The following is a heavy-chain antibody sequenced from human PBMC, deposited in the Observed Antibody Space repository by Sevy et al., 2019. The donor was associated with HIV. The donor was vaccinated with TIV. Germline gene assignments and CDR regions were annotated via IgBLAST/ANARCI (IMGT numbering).Heavy chain of an antibody. J-gene: IGHJ6*02. V-gene: IGHV3-7*03. CDR3: ARDCSSTSCLWGLDV. D-gene: IGHD2-2*01. CDR2: LKKDGSEK. CDR1: GFTFSTYW. Sequence: GGSLRLSCAASGFTFSTYWMSWVRQAPAKGLEWVANLKKDGSEKYYVDSVKGRFTISRDNAKNSLYLQMNSLRVEDTALYYCARDCSSTSCLWGLDVWGQGTSVTVSS.